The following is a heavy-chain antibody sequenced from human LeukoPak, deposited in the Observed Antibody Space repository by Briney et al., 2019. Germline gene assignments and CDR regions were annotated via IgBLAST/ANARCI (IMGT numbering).Heavy chain of an antibody. CDR3: AELGITMIGGV. D-gene: IGHD3-10*02. V-gene: IGHV3-11*04. CDR1: GGSFSGYY. J-gene: IGHJ6*04. CDR2: ISSSSSVI. Sequence: LSLTCAVYGGSFSGYYWSWIRQPPGKGLEWVSYISSSSSVIYYADSVRGRFTISRDNAKNSLYLQMNSLRAEDTAVYYCAELGITMIGGVWGKGTTVTISS.